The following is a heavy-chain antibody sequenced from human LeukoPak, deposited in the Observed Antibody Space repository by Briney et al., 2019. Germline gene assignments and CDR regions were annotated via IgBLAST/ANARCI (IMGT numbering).Heavy chain of an antibody. CDR3: ARLSTVTTSFDY. CDR1: GGSISSYY. CDR2: IYTSGTT. V-gene: IGHV4-4*07. J-gene: IGHJ4*02. Sequence: NPSETLSLTCTVSGGSISSYYWSWIRQPAGKGLEWIGRIYTSGTTHYNPSPKSRVTMSVDTSKNQFSLKLSSVTAADTAVYYCARLSTVTTSFDYWGQGTLVTVSS. D-gene: IGHD4-17*01.